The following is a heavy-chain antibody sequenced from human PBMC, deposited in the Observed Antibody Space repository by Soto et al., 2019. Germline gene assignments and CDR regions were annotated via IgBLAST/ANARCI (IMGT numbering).Heavy chain of an antibody. D-gene: IGHD2-15*01. CDR3: ARGVGGGSCYLACPGDYGMDV. CDR1: GGSISSYY. V-gene: IGHV4-59*01. J-gene: IGHJ6*02. CDR2: IYYSGST. Sequence: SETLSLTCTVSGGSISSYYWSWIRQPPGKGLEWIGYIYYSGSTNYNPSLKSRVTISVDTSKNQFSLKLSPVTAADTAVYYCARGVGGGSCYLACPGDYGMDVWGQGTTVTVSS.